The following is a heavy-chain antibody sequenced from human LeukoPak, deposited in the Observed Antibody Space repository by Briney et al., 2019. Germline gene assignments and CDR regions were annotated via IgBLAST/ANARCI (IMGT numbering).Heavy chain of an antibody. CDR2: IYSDGSST. D-gene: IGHD1-26*01. CDR1: GFTFSDYW. V-gene: IGHV3-74*01. Sequence: GGSLRLSCAASGFTFSDYWMQWVRQAPGKGLVWVSGIYSDGSSTKYADSVKGRFTISRDNSKNTAYLQMNSLRSEDTAVYYCAKRSGINYGFFDSWGQGTLVTVSS. J-gene: IGHJ4*02. CDR3: AKRSGINYGFFDS.